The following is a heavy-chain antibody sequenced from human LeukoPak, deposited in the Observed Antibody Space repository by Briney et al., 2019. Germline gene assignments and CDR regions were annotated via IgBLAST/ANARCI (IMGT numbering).Heavy chain of an antibody. J-gene: IGHJ4*02. CDR3: ASASARETYYDSSGPPTPLDY. CDR2: IYSGGIT. Sequence: GGSLRLSCAASGFTVSSNYMSWVRQAPGKGLEWVAVIYSGGITYYADSVKGRFTISRDNSKNTLYLQINSLRAEDTAVYYCASASARETYYDSSGPPTPLDYWGQGTLVTVSS. V-gene: IGHV3-53*01. CDR1: GFTVSSNY. D-gene: IGHD3-22*01.